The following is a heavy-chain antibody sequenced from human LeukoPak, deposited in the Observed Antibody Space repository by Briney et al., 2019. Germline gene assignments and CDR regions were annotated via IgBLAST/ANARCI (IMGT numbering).Heavy chain of an antibody. CDR1: GGSISSGDYY. J-gene: IGHJ5*02. D-gene: IGHD3-22*01. Sequence: PSETLSLTCTVFGGSISSGDYYWSWIRQPPGKGLEWIAYMYYSGSTYYNPSLKSRVTMSADTSKNQLSLKLSSVTAAGTVVYYCARPYYYDSRIDPWGQGILVTVSS. V-gene: IGHV4-30-4*01. CDR2: MYYSGST. CDR3: ARPYYYDSRIDP.